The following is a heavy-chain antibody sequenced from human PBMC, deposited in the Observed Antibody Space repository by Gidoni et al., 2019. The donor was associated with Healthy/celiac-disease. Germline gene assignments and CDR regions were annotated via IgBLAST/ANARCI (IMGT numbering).Heavy chain of an antibody. J-gene: IGHJ4*02. Sequence: EVQLVESGGGLVRPGRSLRLSCAASGFNFGDYAMFWVRQFPGKGLEWVSGMYWNGGVIGYADSVKGRFTIARDNGKNSLYLQMNSLRSEDTALYYCTKDIPGYSGPSPLDSWGQGTLVTVSS. CDR1: GFNFGDYA. D-gene: IGHD5-12*01. CDR3: TKDIPGYSGPSPLDS. V-gene: IGHV3-9*01. CDR2: MYWNGGVI.